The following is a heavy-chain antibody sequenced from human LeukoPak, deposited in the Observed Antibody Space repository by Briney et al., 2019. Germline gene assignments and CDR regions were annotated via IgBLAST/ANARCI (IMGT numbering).Heavy chain of an antibody. CDR1: GFTFSSYA. D-gene: IGHD3-22*01. V-gene: IGHV3-30*04. J-gene: IGHJ4*02. Sequence: PGGSLRLSCAASGFTFSSYAMHWVRRAPGKGLEWVAVISYDGSNKYYADSVKGRFTISRDNSKNTLYLQMNSLRAEDTAVYYCARLRYDSSGYQFADYWGQGTLVTVSS. CDR3: ARLRYDSSGYQFADY. CDR2: ISYDGSNK.